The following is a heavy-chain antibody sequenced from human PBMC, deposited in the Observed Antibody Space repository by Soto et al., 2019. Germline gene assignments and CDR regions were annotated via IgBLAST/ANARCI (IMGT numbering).Heavy chain of an antibody. CDR1: GYTFTSYA. J-gene: IGHJ5*02. Sequence: ASVKVSCKASGYTFTSYAMHWVRQAPGQRLEWMGWINAGNGNTKYSQKLQGRVTITRDTSASTAYMELSSLRSEDTAVYYCARDRRSIAAAPRWFDPWGQGTLVTVSS. CDR2: INAGNGNT. CDR3: ARDRRSIAAAPRWFDP. D-gene: IGHD6-13*01. V-gene: IGHV1-3*01.